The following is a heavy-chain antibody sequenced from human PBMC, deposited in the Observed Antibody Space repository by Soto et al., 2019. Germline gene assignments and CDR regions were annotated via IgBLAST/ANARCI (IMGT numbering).Heavy chain of an antibody. CDR2: VNPTGST. D-gene: IGHD6-19*01. CDR3: ARSREQWLVDAFDI. Sequence: SETLSLTCAVYGGSFSGYYWSWIRQSPGKGLEWIGEVNPTGSTKYNPSLKSRVTISVDTSKNQFSLNLNSVTAADTTLYYCARSREQWLVDAFDIWGQGTMVTVSS. CDR1: GGSFSGYY. J-gene: IGHJ3*02. V-gene: IGHV4-34*01.